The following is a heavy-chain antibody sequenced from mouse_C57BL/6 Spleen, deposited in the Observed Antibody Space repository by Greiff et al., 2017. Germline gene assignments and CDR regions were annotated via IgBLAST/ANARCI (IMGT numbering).Heavy chain of an antibody. D-gene: IGHD1-1*01. Sequence: VQLQQPGAELVKPGASVKLSCKASGYTFTSYWMHWVKQRPGQGLEWIGMIHPSSGTTNYNEKFKSKATLTVDKSSSTAYMQLSSLTSEDSAVYYCASGTTVVAFDYWGQGTTLTVSS. CDR3: ASGTTVVAFDY. CDR2: IHPSSGTT. J-gene: IGHJ2*01. V-gene: IGHV1-64*01. CDR1: GYTFTSYW.